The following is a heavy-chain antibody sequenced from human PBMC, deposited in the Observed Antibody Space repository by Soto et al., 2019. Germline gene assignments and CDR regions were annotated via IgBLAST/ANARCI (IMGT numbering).Heavy chain of an antibody. CDR3: ARDGYCSSTSCPGGYYGMDV. CDR2: IIPIFGTA. Sequence: ASVKVSCKASGGTFSSYAISWVRQAPGQGLEWMGGIIPIFGTASYAQKFQGRVTITADESTSTAYMELSSLRSEDTAVYYCARDGYCSSTSCPGGYYGMDVWGQGTTVTVSS. CDR1: GGTFSSYA. J-gene: IGHJ6*02. V-gene: IGHV1-69*13. D-gene: IGHD2-2*01.